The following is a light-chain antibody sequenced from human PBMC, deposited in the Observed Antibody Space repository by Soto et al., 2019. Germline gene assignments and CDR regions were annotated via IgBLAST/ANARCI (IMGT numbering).Light chain of an antibody. V-gene: IGKV3-15*01. Sequence: EMVMTQSPATLAVSPGDTVTLSCRASQSLGGNLAWYQQKPGQAPRLFIFRASSRATGVPARFSASGSGTEFTLTISELQSEDFAVYYCQQYSKWPPWTFGPGTKVDIK. CDR3: QQYSKWPPWT. J-gene: IGKJ1*01. CDR1: QSLGGN. CDR2: RAS.